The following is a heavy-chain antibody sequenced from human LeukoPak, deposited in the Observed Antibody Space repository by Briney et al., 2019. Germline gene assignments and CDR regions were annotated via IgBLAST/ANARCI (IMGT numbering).Heavy chain of an antibody. V-gene: IGHV3-30-3*01. Sequence: PGGSLRLSFAASGFTFSSYAMHWVRQAPDKGLEWVAVISYDGSNKYYADSLKGRFTISRDNSKNTLYLQMNSLRAEDTAVYYCAREDCSGGSCYSGYFDYWGQGTLVTVSS. CDR1: GFTFSSYA. CDR2: ISYDGSNK. J-gene: IGHJ4*02. CDR3: AREDCSGGSCYSGYFDY. D-gene: IGHD2-15*01.